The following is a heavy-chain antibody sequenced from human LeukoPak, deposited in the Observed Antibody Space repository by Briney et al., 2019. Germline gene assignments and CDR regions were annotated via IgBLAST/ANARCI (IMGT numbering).Heavy chain of an antibody. CDR3: ARRGVVANYYFYGMDV. V-gene: IGHV1-8*01. CDR1: GYTFTSYD. Sequence: ASVKVSCKASGYTFTSYDINWVRQAPGQGLEWMGWMNPDSGKTGYAQKFQGRVTMTRTTSITTAYMEVSSLRSEDTAVYYCARRGVVANYYFYGMDVWGQGTAVTVSS. D-gene: IGHD2-21*01. J-gene: IGHJ6*02. CDR2: MNPDSGKT.